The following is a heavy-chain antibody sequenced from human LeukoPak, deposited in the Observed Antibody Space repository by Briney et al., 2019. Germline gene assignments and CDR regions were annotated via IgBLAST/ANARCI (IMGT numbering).Heavy chain of an antibody. CDR3: ARDGIRGVTALFDL. D-gene: IGHD3-10*01. J-gene: IGHJ2*01. Sequence: ASVKVSCKASGYTFTSYDINWVRQAPGQGLEWTGWISAYNGNTNYAQKLQGRVTMTTDTSTSTAYMELRSLRSDDTAVYYCARDGIRGVTALFDLWGRGTLVTVSS. CDR2: ISAYNGNT. V-gene: IGHV1-18*01. CDR1: GYTFTSYD.